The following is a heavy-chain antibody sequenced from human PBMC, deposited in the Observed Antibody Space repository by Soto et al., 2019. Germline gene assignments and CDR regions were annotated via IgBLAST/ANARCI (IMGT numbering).Heavy chain of an antibody. CDR1: GFTFSSYA. J-gene: IGHJ4*02. V-gene: IGHV3-30-3*01. CDR2: ISYDGSNK. CDR3: ARDYSAYYYDSSGYPN. D-gene: IGHD3-22*01. Sequence: QVQLVESGGGVVQPGRSLRLSCAASGFTFSSYAMHWVRQAPGKGLEWVAVISYDGSNKYYADSVKGRFIISRDNSKNTLYLQMNSLRAEDTAVYYCARDYSAYYYDSSGYPNWGQGTLVTVSS.